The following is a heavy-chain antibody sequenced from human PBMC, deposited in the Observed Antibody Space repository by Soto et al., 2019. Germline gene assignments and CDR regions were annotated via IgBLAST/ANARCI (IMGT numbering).Heavy chain of an antibody. CDR2: TYYRSKWYN. CDR3: ARDYDSSGYYPSYYFDY. V-gene: IGHV6-1*01. J-gene: IGHJ4*02. D-gene: IGHD3-22*01. CDR1: GDSVSSNSAA. Sequence: TLSLTCAISGDSVSSNSAAWNWIRQSPSRGLEWLGRTYYRSKWYNDYAVSVKSRITINPDTSKNQFSLQLNSVTPEDTAVYYCARDYDSSGYYPSYYFDYWGQGTLVTVSS.